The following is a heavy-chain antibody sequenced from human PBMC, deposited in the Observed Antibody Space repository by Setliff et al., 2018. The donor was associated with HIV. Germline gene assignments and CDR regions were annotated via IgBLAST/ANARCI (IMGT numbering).Heavy chain of an antibody. CDR1: GFTFSTAW. CDR2: IKSKTDGGTT. V-gene: IGHV3-15*01. D-gene: IGHD1-26*01. J-gene: IGHJ6*02. Sequence: GGSLRLSCAASGFTFSTAWMNWVRQAPGKGLEGVGHIKSKTDGGTTDYAAPVKGRFTISRDDSKNTLYLQRNSLKSEDTAVYYCARDGGSYYGYYYGMDVWGQGTTVTVSS. CDR3: ARDGGSYYGYYYGMDV.